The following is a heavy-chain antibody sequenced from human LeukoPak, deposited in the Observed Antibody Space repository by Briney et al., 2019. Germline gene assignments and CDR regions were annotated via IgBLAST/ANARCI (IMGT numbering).Heavy chain of an antibody. D-gene: IGHD6-13*01. CDR2: IFHSGST. Sequence: PSETLSLTCTVSGGSISSSGYYWGWIRQPPGKGLEWIGTIFHSGSTYYNPSLKSRVTILVDKSKNQFSLKLGSVTAADTALYYCAKHFPRYSSTPEGNYFDYWGQGTLVTVSS. V-gene: IGHV4-39*01. J-gene: IGHJ4*02. CDR1: GGSISSSGYY. CDR3: AKHFPRYSSTPEGNYFDY.